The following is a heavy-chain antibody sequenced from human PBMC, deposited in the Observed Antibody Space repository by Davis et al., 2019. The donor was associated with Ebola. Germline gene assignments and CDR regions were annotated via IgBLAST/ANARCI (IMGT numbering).Heavy chain of an antibody. CDR3: ARGPRKMATTNFDY. Sequence: GESLKISCAASGFSFSDYYMSWIRQAPGKGLEWVSYISISCGFTNYADSVKGRFTISRDNAKNSLYLQMNSLRAEDTAVYYCARGPRKMATTNFDYWGQGTLVTVSS. J-gene: IGHJ4*02. CDR2: ISISCGFT. CDR1: GFSFSDYY. V-gene: IGHV3-11*06. D-gene: IGHD5-24*01.